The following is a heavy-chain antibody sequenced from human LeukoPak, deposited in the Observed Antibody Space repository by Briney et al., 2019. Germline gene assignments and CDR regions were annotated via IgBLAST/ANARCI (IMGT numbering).Heavy chain of an antibody. V-gene: IGHV3-21*05. CDR1: GFIFSDYS. J-gene: IGHJ4*02. CDR2: IGLASGFV. D-gene: IGHD3-16*01. CDR3: ARDHNWAFDY. Sequence: KTGGSLRLSCAASGFIFSDYSMNWVRQAPGGGREWISYIGLASGFVSYADSVTGRFTISRDTARNSLFLQMDSLRVEDTAVYYCARDHNWAFDYWGQGTPVTVSS.